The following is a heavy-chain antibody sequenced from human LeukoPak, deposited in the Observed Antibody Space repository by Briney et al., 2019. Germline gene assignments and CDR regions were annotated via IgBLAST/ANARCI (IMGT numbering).Heavy chain of an antibody. CDR3: ARVSSSVAGNLYYYYYMDV. J-gene: IGHJ6*03. V-gene: IGHV3-30*01. Sequence: SVKGRFTISRDNSKNTLYLQMNSLRAEDTAVYYCARVSSSVAGNLYYYYYMDVWGKGTTVTVSS. D-gene: IGHD6-19*01.